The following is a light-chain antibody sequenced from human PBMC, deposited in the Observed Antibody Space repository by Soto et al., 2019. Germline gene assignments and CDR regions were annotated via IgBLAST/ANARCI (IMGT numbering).Light chain of an antibody. V-gene: IGKV1-39*01. Sequence: DLQMTQSPSSLSASIGDRVTINCRASQSITTNLNWYQQKQGKAPKXXIYAASTLQSGVPSRFRGSGSGTEFTLTIISLKPEDFETYYCQQSYRFPKTFGRGTKVDIK. J-gene: IGKJ1*01. CDR2: AAS. CDR1: QSITTN. CDR3: QQSYRFPKT.